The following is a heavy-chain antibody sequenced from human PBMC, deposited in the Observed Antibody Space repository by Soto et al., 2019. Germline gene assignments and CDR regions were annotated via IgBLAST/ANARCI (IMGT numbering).Heavy chain of an antibody. CDR3: ARDPYCSGGSCQNV. Sequence: EVQLVESGGGLIQPGGSLRLSCAASGFTVSSNYMSWVRQAPGKGLEWVSVIFSDGSGGTTYYADSVKGRFTIARDNSKNTLYLQMNSLRAEDTAVYYCARDPYCSGGSCQNVWGHGTLVTVSS. CDR1: GFTVSSNY. D-gene: IGHD2-15*01. V-gene: IGHV3-53*01. CDR2: IFSDGSGGTT. J-gene: IGHJ4*01.